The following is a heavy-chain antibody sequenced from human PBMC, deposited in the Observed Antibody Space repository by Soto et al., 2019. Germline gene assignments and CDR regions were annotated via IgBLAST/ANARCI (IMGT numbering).Heavy chain of an antibody. V-gene: IGHV3-23*01. J-gene: IGHJ4*02. CDR1: GFTFSSYA. CDR3: AKSRKPSPVFDY. D-gene: IGHD2-2*01. CDR2: ISGSGGST. Sequence: VGSLRLSCAASGFTFSSYAMSWVRQAPGKGLEWVSAISGSGGSTYYADSVKGRFTISRDNSKNTLYLQMNSLRAEDTAVYYCAKSRKPSPVFDYWGQGTLVTVSS.